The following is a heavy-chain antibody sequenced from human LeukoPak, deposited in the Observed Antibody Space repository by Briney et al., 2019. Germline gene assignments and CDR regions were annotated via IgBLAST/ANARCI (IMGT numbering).Heavy chain of an antibody. CDR3: AKFRVGELLYYFDF. D-gene: IGHD3-10*01. J-gene: IGHJ4*02. Sequence: GGSLRLSCAASGFTFSSYEMNWVRQAPGKGLEWVSAISGSGGSTYYADSVKGRFTISRDNSKNTLYLQMNSLRAEDTAVYYCAKFRVGELLYYFDFWGQGTLVTVSS. CDR1: GFTFSSYE. CDR2: ISGSGGST. V-gene: IGHV3-23*01.